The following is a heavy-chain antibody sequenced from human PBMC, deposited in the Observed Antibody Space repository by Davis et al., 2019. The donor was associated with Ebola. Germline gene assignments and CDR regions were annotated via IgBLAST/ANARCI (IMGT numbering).Heavy chain of an antibody. D-gene: IGHD5-12*01. CDR1: GGTFSTYT. Sequence: SVKVSCKASGGTFSTYTFTWVRQAPGQGLEWMGGIIPVFARANYAQKLQGRVTMTTDTSTSTAYMELRSLRSDDTAVYYCASSDSGYDRRGYYYYGMDVWGKGTTVTVSS. J-gene: IGHJ6*04. CDR2: IIPVFARA. V-gene: IGHV1-69*05. CDR3: ASSDSGYDRRGYYYYGMDV.